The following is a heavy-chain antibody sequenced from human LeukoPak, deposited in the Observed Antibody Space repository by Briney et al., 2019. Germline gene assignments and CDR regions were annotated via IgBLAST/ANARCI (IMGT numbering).Heavy chain of an antibody. D-gene: IGHD6-13*01. Sequence: GGSLRLSCAASGFTFSSYSMNWVRQAPGKGLEWVSSITSSSSYIFYADSVKGRFTLSRDNAKNSLYLRMNSLRAEDTAVYYCARGFSSSLDAFDIWGQGTMVTVSS. CDR3: ARGFSSSLDAFDI. V-gene: IGHV3-21*01. CDR1: GFTFSSYS. J-gene: IGHJ3*02. CDR2: ITSSSSYI.